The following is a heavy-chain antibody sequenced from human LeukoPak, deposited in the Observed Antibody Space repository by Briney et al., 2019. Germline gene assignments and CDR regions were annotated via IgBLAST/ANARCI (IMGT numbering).Heavy chain of an antibody. CDR1: GFTFNTYG. J-gene: IGHJ4*02. V-gene: IGHV3-33*01. D-gene: IGHD3-10*01. Sequence: GRSLRLSCIASGFTFNTYGMHWVRQAPGKGLEWVALIWYDGSNTLYADSVKGRFTVSRDDSKNTLYLQMNSLRAEDTAIYYCARGPPNDPGTGEDYWGQGTLVTVSS. CDR3: ARGPPNDPGTGEDY. CDR2: IWYDGSNT.